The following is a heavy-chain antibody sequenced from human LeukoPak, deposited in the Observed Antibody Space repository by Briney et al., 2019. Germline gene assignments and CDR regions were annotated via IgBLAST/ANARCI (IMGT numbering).Heavy chain of an antibody. CDR2: INHSGST. D-gene: IGHD5-18*01. CDR1: GGSFSGYY. J-gene: IGHJ5*02. Sequence: PSETLSLTCAVYGGSFSGYYWSWIRQPPGKGLEWIGEINHSGSTNYNPSLKSRVTISVDTSKNQFSLKLSSVTAADTAVYCCASWVQLSLMISSWGQGTLVTVSS. CDR3: ASWVQLSLMISS. V-gene: IGHV4-34*01.